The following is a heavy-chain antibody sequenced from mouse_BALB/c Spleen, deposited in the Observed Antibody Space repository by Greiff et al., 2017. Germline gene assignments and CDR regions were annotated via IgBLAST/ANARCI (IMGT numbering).Heavy chain of an antibody. CDR3: AREVDGNSWFAY. V-gene: IGHV14-3*02. CDR2: IDPANGNT. J-gene: IGHJ3*01. D-gene: IGHD2-1*01. CDR1: GFNIKDTY. Sequence: VQLQQSGAELVKPGASVKLSCTASGFNIKDTYMHWVKQRPEQGLEWIGRIDPANGNTKYDPKFQGKTTITADTSSNTAYLQLSSLTSEDTAVYYCAREVDGNSWFAYWGQGTLVTVSA.